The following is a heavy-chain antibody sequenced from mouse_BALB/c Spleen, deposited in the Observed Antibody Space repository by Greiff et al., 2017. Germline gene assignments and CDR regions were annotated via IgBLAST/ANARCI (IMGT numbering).Heavy chain of an antibody. Sequence: EVMLVESGGGLVKPGGSLKLSCAASGFTFSDYYMYSVRQTPEKRLEWVATISDGGSYTYYPDSVKGRFTISRDNAKNNLYLQMSSLKSEDTAMYYCARDQGYDTMDYWGQGTSVTVSS. CDR2: ISDGGSYT. CDR1: GFTFSDYY. CDR3: ARDQGYDTMDY. J-gene: IGHJ4*01. V-gene: IGHV5-4*02. D-gene: IGHD2-14*01.